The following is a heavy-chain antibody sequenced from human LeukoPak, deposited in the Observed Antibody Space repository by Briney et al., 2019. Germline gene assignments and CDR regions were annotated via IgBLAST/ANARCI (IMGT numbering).Heavy chain of an antibody. D-gene: IGHD3-10*01. V-gene: IGHV3-33*01. CDR3: ARVSGHTSDF. Sequence: GGSLRLSCAASGFTFRSHGIDWVRQAPGEGLEWVGVIWYDGRKSDYAESVKGRFTISRDNPKNTVDLQMNSLRVEDTAVYYCARVSGHTSDFWGQGTLVTVSS. CDR1: GFTFRSHG. J-gene: IGHJ4*02. CDR2: IWYDGRKS.